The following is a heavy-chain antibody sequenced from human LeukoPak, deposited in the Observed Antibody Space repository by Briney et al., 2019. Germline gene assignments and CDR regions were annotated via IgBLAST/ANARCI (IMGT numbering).Heavy chain of an antibody. CDR2: IYPGDSDT. D-gene: IGHD6-19*01. J-gene: IGHJ4*02. V-gene: IGHV5-51*01. Sequence: GESLKISCKGSGYSVTSYWIGWVRQMPGKGLEWMGNIYPGDSDTRYSPSFQGQVTISADKSIRNAYLQWSSLKASDTAMYYCARLVGSGWYHFDSWGQGTLVTVSS. CDR3: ARLVGSGWYHFDS. CDR1: GYSVTSYW.